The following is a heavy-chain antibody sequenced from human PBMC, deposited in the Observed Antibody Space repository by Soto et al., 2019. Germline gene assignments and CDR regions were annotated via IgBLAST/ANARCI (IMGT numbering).Heavy chain of an antibody. D-gene: IGHD3-22*01. CDR3: ARLEYYYDSSGYYYASYYYYYGMDV. V-gene: IGHV5-51*01. Sequence: GESLKISCKGSGYSFTSYWIGWVRQMPGKGLEWMGIIYPGDSDTRYSPSLQGQVTISADKSISTAYLQWSSLKASDTAMYYCARLEYYYDSSGYYYASYYYYYGMDVWGQGTTVTVSS. J-gene: IGHJ6*02. CDR2: IYPGDSDT. CDR1: GYSFTSYW.